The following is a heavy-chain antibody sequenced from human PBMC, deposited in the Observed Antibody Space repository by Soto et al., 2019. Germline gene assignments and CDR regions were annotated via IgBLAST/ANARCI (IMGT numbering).Heavy chain of an antibody. CDR3: AESSTERGLSY. CDR1: GFPFSIYW. Sequence: EVQLVESGGGLVQPGGSLRLSCAASGFPFSIYWMHWVRQDPGKGLVWVSRINGDGTTTRYADSVKGRFTISRDNAKNTVYLPMNSLRAEDTAMYYCAESSTERGLSYWGRGTLVTVSS. V-gene: IGHV3-74*01. D-gene: IGHD3-16*02. CDR2: INGDGTTT. J-gene: IGHJ4*02.